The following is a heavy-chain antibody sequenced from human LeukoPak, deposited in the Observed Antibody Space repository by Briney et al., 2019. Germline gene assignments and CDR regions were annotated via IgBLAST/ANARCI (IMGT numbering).Heavy chain of an antibody. V-gene: IGHV1-2*06. CDR1: GYTFTGYY. Sequence: GASVMVSCKASGYTFTGYYMHWVRQAPGQGLEWMGRINPNSGGTNYAQKFQGRVTMTRDTSISTAYMELSRLRSDDRAVYYCARVMATREGRYFDYWGQGTLVTVSS. CDR3: ARVMATREGRYFDY. J-gene: IGHJ4*02. D-gene: IGHD5-24*01. CDR2: INPNSGGT.